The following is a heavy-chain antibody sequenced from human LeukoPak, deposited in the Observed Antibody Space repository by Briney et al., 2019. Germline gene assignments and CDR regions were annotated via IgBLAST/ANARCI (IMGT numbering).Heavy chain of an antibody. J-gene: IGHJ4*02. D-gene: IGHD2-21*02. CDR3: ARAGGEVVTATALDY. Sequence: GRSLRLSCAASGFTFNNYAMNWVRQAPGKGLEWVAVISNDGSNSYYADSVKGRFTISRDNSKNTLYLQMNSLRAEDTAVYYCARAGGEVVTATALDYWGQGTLVTVSS. CDR1: GFTFNNYA. V-gene: IGHV3-30*04. CDR2: ISNDGSNS.